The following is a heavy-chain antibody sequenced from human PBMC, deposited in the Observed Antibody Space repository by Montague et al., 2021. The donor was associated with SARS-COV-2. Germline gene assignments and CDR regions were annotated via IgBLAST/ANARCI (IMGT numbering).Heavy chain of an antibody. CDR3: ARGDVDTAMVYYFDY. J-gene: IGHJ4*02. V-gene: IGHV4-59*01. Sequence: SETLSLTCTVSGGSISSYYWSWIRQPPGKGLEWIGYIYYSGSTNYNPSLKSRVTISVDTSKNQFSLKLSSVTAADTAVYYCARGDVDTAMVYYFDYWGQGTLVIVSS. D-gene: IGHD5-18*01. CDR2: IYYSGST. CDR1: GGSISSYY.